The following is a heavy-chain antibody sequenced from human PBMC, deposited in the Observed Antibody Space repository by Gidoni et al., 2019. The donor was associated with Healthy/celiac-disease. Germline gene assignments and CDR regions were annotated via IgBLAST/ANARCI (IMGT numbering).Heavy chain of an antibody. CDR3: ATIWFGEGCMDV. CDR2: IYSGGST. D-gene: IGHD3-10*01. J-gene: IGHJ6*02. V-gene: IGHV3-66*02. CDR1: GFTVSSNY. Sequence: EVQLVESGGGLVQPGGSLSLSCAAYGFTVSSNYMSWVRQAPGKGLEWVSVIYSGGSTYYADSVKGRFTISRDNSKNTLYLQMNSLRAEDTAVYYCATIWFGEGCMDVWGQGTTVTVSS.